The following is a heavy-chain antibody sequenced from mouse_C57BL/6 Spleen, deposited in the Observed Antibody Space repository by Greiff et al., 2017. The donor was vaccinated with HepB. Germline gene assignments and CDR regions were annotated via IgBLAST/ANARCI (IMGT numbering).Heavy chain of an antibody. D-gene: IGHD2-12*01. V-gene: IGHV6-3*01. CDR2: IRLKSDNYAT. J-gene: IGHJ3*01. Sequence: EVQLVESGGGLVQPGGSMKLSCVASGFTFSNYWMNWVRQSPEKGLEWVAQIRLKSDNYATHYAESVKGRFTISRDDSKSSVYLQMNNLRAEDTGIYYCTESPSYSPFAYWGQGTLVTVSA. CDR1: GFTFSNYW. CDR3: TESPSYSPFAY.